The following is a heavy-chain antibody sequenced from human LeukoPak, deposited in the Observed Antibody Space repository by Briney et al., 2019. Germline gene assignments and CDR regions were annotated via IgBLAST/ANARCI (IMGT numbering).Heavy chain of an antibody. Sequence: PSETLSLTCAVYGGSFSGYYWSWIRQPPGKGLEWIGEINHSGSTNYNPSLKSRVTISVDTSKNQFSLKLSSVTAADTAVYYCAKDAWGSVVWGQGTLVTVST. D-gene: IGHD4-23*01. CDR2: INHSGST. CDR1: GGSFSGYY. V-gene: IGHV4-34*01. J-gene: IGHJ4*02. CDR3: AKDAWGSVV.